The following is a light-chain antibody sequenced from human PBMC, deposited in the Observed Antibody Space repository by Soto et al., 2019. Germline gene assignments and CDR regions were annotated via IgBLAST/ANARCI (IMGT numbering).Light chain of an antibody. CDR3: QKYNRAPFT. Sequence: DIRMTQSPSSLSASVGDRVTITSRASQGISNYLAWYQQKPGKVPKFMIYAASTLQPGVPSRFGGSGSGTDCALTISSLQPEDVATYYCQKYNRAPFTFGPGTKVDIK. CDR2: AAS. CDR1: QGISNY. J-gene: IGKJ3*01. V-gene: IGKV1-27*01.